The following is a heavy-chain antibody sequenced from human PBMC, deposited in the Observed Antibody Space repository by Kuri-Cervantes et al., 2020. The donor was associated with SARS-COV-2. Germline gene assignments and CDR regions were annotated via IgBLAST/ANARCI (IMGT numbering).Heavy chain of an antibody. J-gene: IGHJ4*02. CDR1: GFTFSSYG. D-gene: IGHD2-2*01. Sequence: LSLTCAASGFTFSSYGMHWVRQAPGKGLEWVAFIRYDGSNKYYAGSVKGRFTISRDDSKNTLYLQMNSLRAEDTAVYYCARYCSSTSCHRRPGVFDYWGQGTLVTVSS. CDR2: IRYDGSNK. CDR3: ARYCSSTSCHRRPGVFDY. V-gene: IGHV3-30*02.